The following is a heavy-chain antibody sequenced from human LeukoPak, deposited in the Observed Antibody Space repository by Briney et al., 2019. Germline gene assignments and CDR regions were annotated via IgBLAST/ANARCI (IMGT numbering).Heavy chain of an antibody. J-gene: IGHJ4*02. V-gene: IGHV4-31*03. CDR2: IYYSGST. Sequence: PSETLSLTCTVSGGSISSGGYYWSWIRQHPGKGLEWIGYIYYSGSTYCNPSLKSRVTISVDTSKNQFSLKLSSVTAADTAVYYCARILPYYDSSGYYPVGYYFDYWGQGTLVTVSS. CDR1: GGSISSGGYY. D-gene: IGHD3-22*01. CDR3: ARILPYYDSSGYYPVGYYFDY.